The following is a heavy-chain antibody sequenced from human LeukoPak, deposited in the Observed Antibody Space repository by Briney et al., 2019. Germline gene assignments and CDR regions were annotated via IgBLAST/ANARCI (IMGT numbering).Heavy chain of an antibody. Sequence: PSETLSLTCGVHGGSFNDYSWTWIRQSPGKGLEWFGEINHSGSTTYNPSLKSRSTMSVDASKNQFSLRLSSVTAADTAVYYCARLGLYTCSWYRFYYFDYWGQGTLVTVSS. CDR3: ARLGLYTCSWYRFYYFDY. CDR1: GGSFNDYS. D-gene: IGHD6-13*01. J-gene: IGHJ4*02. CDR2: INHSGST. V-gene: IGHV4-34*01.